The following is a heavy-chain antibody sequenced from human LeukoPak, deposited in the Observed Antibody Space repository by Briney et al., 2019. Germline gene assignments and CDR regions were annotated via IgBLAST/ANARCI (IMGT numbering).Heavy chain of an antibody. CDR3: AALSGYSWNYVSFDY. CDR2: ISQRGSP. J-gene: IGHJ4*02. V-gene: IGHV4-34*01. D-gene: IGHD1-26*01. Sequence: SETLSLTCAVHAGPFSGYYWSWIRQPPGKGLEWIGEISQRGSPNYNPSLKSRVTISINTSKKQFSVELSSVTAADTAVYYCAALSGYSWNYVSFDYWGQGTLATVSS. CDR1: AGPFSGYY.